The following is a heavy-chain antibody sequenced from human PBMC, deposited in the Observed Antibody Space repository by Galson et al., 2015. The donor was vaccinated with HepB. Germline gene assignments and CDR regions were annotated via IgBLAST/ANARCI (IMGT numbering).Heavy chain of an antibody. V-gene: IGHV4-39*01. CDR2: IYYSGST. Sequence: ETLSLTCTVSGGSISSSSYYWGWIRQPPGKGLEWIGRIYYSGSTYYNPSLKSRVTVSVDTSKNQFSLKLSSVTAADTAVYYCARRGASTDAFDIWGQGTMVIVSS. J-gene: IGHJ3*02. D-gene: IGHD2-2*01. CDR1: GGSISSSSYY. CDR3: ARRGASTDAFDI.